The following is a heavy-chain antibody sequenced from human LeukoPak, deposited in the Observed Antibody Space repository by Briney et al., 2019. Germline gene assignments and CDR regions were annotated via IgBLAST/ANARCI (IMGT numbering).Heavy chain of an antibody. CDR3: ARGEKVVVSYWYFDL. CDR1: GGSLSGYY. J-gene: IGHJ2*01. D-gene: IGHD2-15*01. V-gene: IGHV4-34*01. Sequence: PSETLSLTCAVYGGSLSGYYWSWIRQPPGKGLEWVGEINHSGSTNHNPSLKSRVTIPVDTSKNQFSLKLSSVTAADTAVYYCARGEKVVVSYWYFDLWGRGTLVTVSS. CDR2: INHSGST.